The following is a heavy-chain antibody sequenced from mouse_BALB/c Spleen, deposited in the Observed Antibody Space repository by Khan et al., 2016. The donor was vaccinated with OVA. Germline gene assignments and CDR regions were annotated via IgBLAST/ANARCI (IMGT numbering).Heavy chain of an antibody. D-gene: IGHD1-1*02. V-gene: IGHV3-2*02. Sequence: EVQLQESGPGLVKPSQSLSLTCTVTGYSITSDYAWNWIRQFPGNKLEWMGYISYSGNTNYNPSLKSRISVTRDKSKNQFFLQLNSVTTEDTATXFCARIYGGDFDYWVQGTTLTVSS. J-gene: IGHJ2*01. CDR2: ISYSGNT. CDR3: ARIYGGDFDY. CDR1: GYSITSDYA.